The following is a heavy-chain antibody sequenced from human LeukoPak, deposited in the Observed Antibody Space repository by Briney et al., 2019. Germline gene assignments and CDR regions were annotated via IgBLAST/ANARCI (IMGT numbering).Heavy chain of an antibody. CDR2: IRYVGVNK. J-gene: IGHJ4*02. CDR3: AKDWGDIVVVPAAMPYYFDY. Sequence: GGPLSLSCAASGFTFSSYGLHWVGQAPGKGLEGVDFIRYVGVNKYYADSVKGRFTISRDNSKNTLYLQMNSLRAEDTAVYYCAKDWGDIVVVPAAMPYYFDYWGQGTLVTVSS. D-gene: IGHD2-2*01. CDR1: GFTFSSYG. V-gene: IGHV3-30*02.